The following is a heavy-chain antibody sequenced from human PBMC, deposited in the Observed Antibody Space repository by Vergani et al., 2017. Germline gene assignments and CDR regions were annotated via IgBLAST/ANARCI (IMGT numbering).Heavy chain of an antibody. CDR3: ARQKDYYMDV. J-gene: IGHJ6*03. V-gene: IGHV4-59*02. Sequence: QVKLQESGPGLVKPSETLSLTCTVSGASVNSYYWSWIRQPPGKGLEWMGYVSFRGDTLYDPSVKGRMTISLNTSSNQFSLYLTSVTAADTAVYYCARQKDYYMDVWGKGATVTVS. CDR1: GASVNSYY. CDR2: VSFRGDT.